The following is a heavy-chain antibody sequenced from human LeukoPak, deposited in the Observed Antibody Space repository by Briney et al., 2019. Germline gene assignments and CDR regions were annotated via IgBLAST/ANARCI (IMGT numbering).Heavy chain of an antibody. V-gene: IGHV4-59*01. CDR3: ARDPLYGDYESGYAFDI. D-gene: IGHD4-17*01. CDR2: IYYTGST. CDR1: GGSISSYY. Sequence: SETLSLTCSVSGGSISSYYWSWIRQPPGKGLEWIGYIYYTGSTNYNPSLKSRVTISVDTSRNQFSLKLSSVTAADTAVYYCARDPLYGDYESGYAFDIWGQGTMVTVSS. J-gene: IGHJ3*02.